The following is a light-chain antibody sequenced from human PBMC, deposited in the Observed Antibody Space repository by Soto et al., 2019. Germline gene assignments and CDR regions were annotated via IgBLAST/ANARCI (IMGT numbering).Light chain of an antibody. CDR1: TSDVGSYKF. V-gene: IGLV2-14*02. CDR3: SSYTSSSVM. CDR2: EVS. Sequence: QSALTQPASVSGSPGQSITISCTGTTSDVGSYKFVSWYQQHPGKAPKLMIYEVSHRPSGVSNRFSGSRSGNTASLTISGLQAEDEADYYCSSYTSSSVMFGGGTKLTVL. J-gene: IGLJ3*02.